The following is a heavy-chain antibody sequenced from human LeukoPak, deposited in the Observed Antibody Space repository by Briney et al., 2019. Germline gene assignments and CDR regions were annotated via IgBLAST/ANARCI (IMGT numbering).Heavy chain of an antibody. CDR2: IYYSGST. Sequence: PSETLSLTCTVSGGSISSYYWSWIRQPPGKGLEWIGYIYYSGSTNYNPSLKSRVTISVDTSKNQFSLKLSSVTAADTAVYYCARGYRVRRLNNWFDPWGQGTLVTVSS. V-gene: IGHV4-59*01. CDR3: ARGYRVRRLNNWFDP. J-gene: IGHJ5*02. CDR1: GGSISSYY. D-gene: IGHD1-1*01.